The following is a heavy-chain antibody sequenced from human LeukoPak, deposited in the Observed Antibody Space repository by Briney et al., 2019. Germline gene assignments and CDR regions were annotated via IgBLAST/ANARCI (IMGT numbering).Heavy chain of an antibody. CDR1: GYTFTGYY. D-gene: IGHD3-10*01. CDR3: ARGQYMVRGVTRPDY. V-gene: IGHV1-2*02. J-gene: IGHJ4*02. CDR2: INPNSGGT. Sequence: GASVKVSCRPSGYTFTGYYIHWVRQAPGQGLEWMGWINPNSGGTIYAQKFQGRVTMTRDTSISTAYMELSRLRSDDTAVYYCARGQYMVRGVTRPDYWGQGTLVTVSS.